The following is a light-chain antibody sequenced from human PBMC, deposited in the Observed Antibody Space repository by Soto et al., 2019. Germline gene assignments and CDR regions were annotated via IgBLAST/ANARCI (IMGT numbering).Light chain of an antibody. J-gene: IGLJ2*01. V-gene: IGLV3-25*02. CDR3: QSDDNTDTYPSVI. CDR1: ALEKQY. CDR2: KDT. Sequence: YELTQPPSVSVSPGQTARITCSGDALEKQYAYWYQQESGQAPVLVIYKDTERPSGIPERFSGSSSGTTVTLTITGVQAEDEADYYCQSDDNTDTYPSVIFGGGTKLTVL.